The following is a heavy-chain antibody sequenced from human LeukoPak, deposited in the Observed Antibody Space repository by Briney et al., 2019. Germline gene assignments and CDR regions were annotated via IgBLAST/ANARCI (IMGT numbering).Heavy chain of an antibody. CDR1: GFTFGDYA. V-gene: IGHV4-34*01. J-gene: IGHJ6*02. CDR2: INHSGST. CDR3: ARASIAAAGRGIRYYYYGMDV. D-gene: IGHD6-13*01. Sequence: GSLRLSCTASGFTFGDYAMSWIRQPPGKGLEWIGEINHSGSTNYNPSLKSRVTISVDTSKNQFSLKLSSVTAADTAVYYCARASIAAAGRGIRYYYYGMDVWGQGTTVTVSS.